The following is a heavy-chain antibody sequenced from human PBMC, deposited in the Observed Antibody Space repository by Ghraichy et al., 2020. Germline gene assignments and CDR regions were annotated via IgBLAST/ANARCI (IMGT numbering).Heavy chain of an antibody. V-gene: IGHV3-23*01. CDR1: GFIFSSYA. J-gene: IGHJ6*02. CDR3: ARWGDYYDSSGYYYRDGMDV. D-gene: IGHD3-22*01. CDR2: ISGSGGST. Sequence: GESLNISCAASGFIFSSYAMSWVRQAPGKGLEWVSAISGSGGSTYYADSVKGRFTISRDNSNNTLYLQMNSLRAEDTAVYYCARWGDYYDSSGYYYRDGMDVWGQGTTVTVSS.